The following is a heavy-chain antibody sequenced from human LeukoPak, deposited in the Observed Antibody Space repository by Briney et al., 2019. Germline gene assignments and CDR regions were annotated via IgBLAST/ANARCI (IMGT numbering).Heavy chain of an antibody. J-gene: IGHJ4*02. CDR3: ARVDILTGYTQYYFDY. V-gene: IGHV3-11*04. D-gene: IGHD3-9*01. CDR2: ISSSGSTI. Sequence: GGSLRLSCAASGFTFSDYYMSWIRQAPGKGLEWVSYISSSGSTIYYADSVKGRFTISRDNAKNSLYLQMNSLRAEDTAVYYCARVDILTGYTQYYFDYWGQGTLDTVSS. CDR1: GFTFSDYY.